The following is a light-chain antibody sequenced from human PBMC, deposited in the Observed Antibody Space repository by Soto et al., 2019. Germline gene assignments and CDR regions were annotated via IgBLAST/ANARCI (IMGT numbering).Light chain of an antibody. J-gene: IGLJ1*01. CDR1: HNDIGTYDY. CDR2: GVT. Sequence: QSVLTQPTSVSGSTGQSITISCTGNHNDIGTYDYVSWYQQHPGSAPRLLIHGVTTRPSGISGRFSASKSGLTASLTISGLQPENEADYYCSSFTSNRIYVFGPGTKVTVL. CDR3: SSFTSNRIYV. V-gene: IGLV2-14*03.